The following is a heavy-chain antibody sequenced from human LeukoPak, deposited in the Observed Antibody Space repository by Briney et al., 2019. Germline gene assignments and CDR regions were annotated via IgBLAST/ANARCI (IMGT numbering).Heavy chain of an antibody. Sequence: ASVTVSCKASGYTFTSYGITWVRQAPAQGLEWMGRISVFNGNTNEAQKFQDRVIMTADTSTGTAYMELRSLRSDDTAVYYCARDIEQEMAKEDFDYYYMDVWGKGTTVTVSS. J-gene: IGHJ6*03. CDR2: ISVFNGNT. D-gene: IGHD5-24*01. V-gene: IGHV1-18*01. CDR1: GYTFTSYG. CDR3: ARDIEQEMAKEDFDYYYMDV.